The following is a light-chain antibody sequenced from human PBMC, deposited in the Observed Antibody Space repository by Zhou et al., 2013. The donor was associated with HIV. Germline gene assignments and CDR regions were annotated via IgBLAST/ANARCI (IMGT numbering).Light chain of an antibody. CDR2: DAS. CDR1: QDISNY. V-gene: IGKV1-33*01. CDR3: QQYDNLPLYT. Sequence: DIQMTQSPSSLSASVGDRVTITCQASQDISNYLNWYQQKPGKAPKLLIYDASNLETGVPSRFSGSGSETDFTFTISSLQPEDNATYYCQQYDNLPLYTFGQGTKLEIK. J-gene: IGKJ2*01.